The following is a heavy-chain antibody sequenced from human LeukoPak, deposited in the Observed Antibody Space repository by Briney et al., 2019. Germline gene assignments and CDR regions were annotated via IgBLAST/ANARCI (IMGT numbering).Heavy chain of an antibody. D-gene: IGHD6-6*01. J-gene: IGHJ3*01. V-gene: IGHV4-39*01. CDR2: IYYSGST. Sequence: PSETLSLTCIVSGGSLSSSSYYWGWIRQPPGKGLEWIGSIYYSGSTYYNPSLKSRVTISVDSSKNQFSLKLSSVTAADTAVFYCATLYGSSACTFDLWGQGTMVTVSS. CDR3: ATLYGSSACTFDL. CDR1: GGSLSSSSYY.